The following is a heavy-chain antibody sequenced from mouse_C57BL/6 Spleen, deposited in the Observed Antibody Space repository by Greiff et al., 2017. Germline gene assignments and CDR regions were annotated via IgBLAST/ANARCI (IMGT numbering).Heavy chain of an antibody. J-gene: IGHJ2*01. CDR1: GYTFTSYW. V-gene: IGHV1-69*01. CDR2: IDPSDSYT. D-gene: IGHD2-4*01. Sequence: QVQLQQPGAELVMPGASVKLSCKASGYTFTSYWMHWVKQRPGQGLEWIGEIDPSDSYTNYNQKFKGKSTLTVDKSSSTAYMQLSSLTSEDSAVYYCARWVYDYSNYFDYWGQGTTLTVSS. CDR3: ARWVYDYSNYFDY.